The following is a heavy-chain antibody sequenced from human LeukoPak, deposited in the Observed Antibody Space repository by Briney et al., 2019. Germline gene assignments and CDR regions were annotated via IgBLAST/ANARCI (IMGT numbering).Heavy chain of an antibody. CDR1: VGSFSGYY. D-gene: IGHD1-1*01. V-gene: IGHV4-34*01. J-gene: IGHJ6*03. CDR2: INHSGST. CDR3: ARNNNWNDNHMDV. Sequence: PSETLSLTCAVYVGSFSGYYWSWIRQPPGKGLEWIGEINHSGSTNYNPSLKSRVTISVDTSKNQFSLKLSSVTAADTAVYYCARNNNWNDNHMDVWGKGTTVTISS.